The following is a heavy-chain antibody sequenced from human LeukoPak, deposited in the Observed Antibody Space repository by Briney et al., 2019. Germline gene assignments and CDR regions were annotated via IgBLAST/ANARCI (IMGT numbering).Heavy chain of an antibody. CDR2: IYHSGST. CDR3: ARVYALAVGGKGADY. J-gene: IGHJ4*02. V-gene: IGHV4-38-2*02. D-gene: IGHD6-19*01. Sequence: SETLSLTCTVSGYSISSGYYWGWIRQPPGKGLEWIGSIYHSGSTYYNPSLKSRVTISVDTSKNQFSLKLSSVTAADTAVYYCARVYALAVGGKGADYWGQGTLVTVSS. CDR1: GYSISSGYY.